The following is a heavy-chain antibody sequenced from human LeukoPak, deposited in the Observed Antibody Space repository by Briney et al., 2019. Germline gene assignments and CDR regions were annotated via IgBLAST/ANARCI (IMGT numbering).Heavy chain of an antibody. CDR1: GGSISSGDYY. CDR2: IYYSGST. V-gene: IGHV4-30-4*01. J-gene: IGHJ3*01. D-gene: IGHD3-9*01. CDR3: ARGVNYDLLTDGYWFDP. Sequence: PSETLSLTCTVSGGSISSGDYYWSWIRQPPGKGLEWIGYIYYSGSTNYNPSLKSRVTISVDTSKNHFSLKLTSVTAADTAVYYCARGVNYDLLTDGYWFDPWGQGTMVTVSS.